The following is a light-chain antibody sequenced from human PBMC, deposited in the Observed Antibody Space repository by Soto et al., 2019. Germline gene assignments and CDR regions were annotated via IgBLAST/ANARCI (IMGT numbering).Light chain of an antibody. J-gene: IGKJ4*01. V-gene: IGKV1-39*01. CDR2: DAS. Sequence: WRSSQTISTFLHWFQQKPGKAPNLLIYDASSLQSGVPSRFSGSGSGPDSTHACSSVLPADFRSYYWQDPAHPLVNFGGGTKVDIK. CDR3: QDPAHPLVN. CDR1: QTISTF.